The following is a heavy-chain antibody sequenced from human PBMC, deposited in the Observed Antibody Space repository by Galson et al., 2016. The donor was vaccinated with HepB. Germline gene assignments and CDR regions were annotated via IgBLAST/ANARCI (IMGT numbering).Heavy chain of an antibody. D-gene: IGHD4-17*01. J-gene: IGHJ6*02. V-gene: IGHV4-59*01. CDR2: IYDSGST. Sequence: ETLSLTCTVSGGSISSYYWSWIRQPPGKGLEWIGYIYDSGSTNYNPSLKSRVTISVDTSKNQFSLNLRSVTAADTAVYYCARERVEYGDYAGYYYYGMDVWGQGTTVTVSS. CDR1: GGSISSYY. CDR3: ARERVEYGDYAGYYYYGMDV.